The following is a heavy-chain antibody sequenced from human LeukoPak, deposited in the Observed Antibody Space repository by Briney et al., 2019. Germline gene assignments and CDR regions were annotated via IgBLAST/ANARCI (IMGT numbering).Heavy chain of an antibody. CDR3: AKGTLEKFQLLWDY. J-gene: IGHJ4*02. CDR2: ISWNSGSI. CDR1: GFTFDDYA. V-gene: IGHV3-9*01. D-gene: IGHD2-2*01. Sequence: GGSLRLSCAASGFTFDDYAMHWVRQAPGKGLDWVSGISWNSGSIGYADSVKGRFTISRDNAKNSLYLQMNSLRAEDTALYYCAKGTLEKFQLLWDYWGQGTLVTVSS.